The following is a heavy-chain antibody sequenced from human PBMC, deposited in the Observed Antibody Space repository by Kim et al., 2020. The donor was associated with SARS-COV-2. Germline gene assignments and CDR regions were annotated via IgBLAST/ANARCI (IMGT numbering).Heavy chain of an antibody. CDR1: GFTFSSYA. J-gene: IGHJ4*02. Sequence: GGSLRLSCAASGFTFSSYAMSWVRQAPGKGLEWVSAISGSGGSTYYADSVKGRFTISRDNSKNTLYLQMNSLRAEDTAVYYCAKGPYSSGWYYLNYWGQGTLVTVSS. CDR3: AKGPYSSGWYYLNY. D-gene: IGHD6-19*01. V-gene: IGHV3-23*01. CDR2: ISGSGGST.